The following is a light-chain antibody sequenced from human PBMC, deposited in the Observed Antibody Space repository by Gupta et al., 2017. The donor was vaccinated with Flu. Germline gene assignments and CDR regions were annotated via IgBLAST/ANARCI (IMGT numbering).Light chain of an antibody. CDR3: ATWHSTLDADVV. CDR2: DDN. Sequence: QSVLTQPPSVSAAPGQQFTISCSGSSSNIGNNYVSWYQQLPGTAPKLLIYDDNKRPSGIPDRFSGSKSGTSATLGITGLQTGDEADYYCATWHSTLDADVVFGGGTKLTVL. V-gene: IGLV1-51*01. CDR1: SSNIGNNY. J-gene: IGLJ2*01.